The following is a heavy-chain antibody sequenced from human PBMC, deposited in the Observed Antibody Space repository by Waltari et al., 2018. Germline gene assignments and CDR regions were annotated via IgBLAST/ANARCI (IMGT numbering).Heavy chain of an antibody. CDR2: IYHSGGT. J-gene: IGHJ4*02. CDR3: ARVRRVQGDLYFDY. CDR1: GGSISSSTW. Sequence: QVQLQESGPGLVKPSGTLSLTCAVSGGSISSSTWWSWVRQPPGKGLEWIGEIYHSGGTKYNPALKSRGTVSVDRSKNQFSLKLRSGTAADTAVYYCARVRRVQGDLYFDYGGQGTLVTVSS. D-gene: IGHD3-10*01. V-gene: IGHV4-4*02.